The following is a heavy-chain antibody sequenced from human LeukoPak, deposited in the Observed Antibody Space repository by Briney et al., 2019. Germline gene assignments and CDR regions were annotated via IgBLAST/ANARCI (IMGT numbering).Heavy chain of an antibody. D-gene: IGHD6-13*01. V-gene: IGHV1-69*04. CDR3: ARDPPVWIAAAGNYYYYGMDV. CDR1: GGTFSSYA. J-gene: IGHJ6*02. CDR2: IIPILGIA. Sequence: ASVKVSCKASGGTFSSYAISWVRQAPGQGLEWMGRIIPILGIANYAQKFQGRVTITADKSTSTAYMELSSLRSEDTAVYYCARDPPVWIAAAGNYYYYGMDVWGQGTTVTFSS.